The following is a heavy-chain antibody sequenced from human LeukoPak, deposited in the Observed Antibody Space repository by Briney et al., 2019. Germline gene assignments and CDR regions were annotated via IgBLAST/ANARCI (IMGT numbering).Heavy chain of an antibody. J-gene: IGHJ3*02. CDR1: GFTFSSYA. V-gene: IGHV3-23*01. CDR3: AIYSGYGTSAFDI. Sequence: GGALRLSCVASGFTFSSYAMNWVGQGPGKGGEWVSDIIVGGGTTYYADSVKGRFTISRDNSKNTLYLQMHSLRAEDTAVYYCAIYSGYGTSAFDIWGQGTMVTVSS. CDR2: IIVGGGTT. D-gene: IGHD5-12*01.